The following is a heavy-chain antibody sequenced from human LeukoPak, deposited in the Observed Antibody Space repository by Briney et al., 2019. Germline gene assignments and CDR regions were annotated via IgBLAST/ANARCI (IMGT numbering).Heavy chain of an antibody. CDR2: IRSKANSYAT. CDR3: TRSYWFDP. Sequence: PGGSLRLSCAASGFTLSGSAMHCVRQASGKGLEWVGRIRSKANSYATAYAASVKGRFTISRDDSKNTAYLQMNSLKTEDTAVYYCTRSYWFDPWGQGTLVTVSS. J-gene: IGHJ5*02. CDR1: GFTLSGSA. V-gene: IGHV3-73*01.